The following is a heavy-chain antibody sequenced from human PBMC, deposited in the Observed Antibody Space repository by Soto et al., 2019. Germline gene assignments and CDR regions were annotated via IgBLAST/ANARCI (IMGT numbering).Heavy chain of an antibody. J-gene: IGHJ4*02. D-gene: IGHD3-3*01. CDR1: GYTFTIYD. CDR2: MNPNSGNT. V-gene: IGHV1-8*01. CDR3: ARLIINNRITIFGVVIISYYFDY. Sequence: GASVKVSCKASGYTFTIYDINWVRQATGQGLEWMGWMNPNSGNTGYAQKFQGRVTMTRNTSISTAYMELSSLRSEDTAVYYCARLIINNRITIFGVVIISYYFDYWGQGTLVTVSS.